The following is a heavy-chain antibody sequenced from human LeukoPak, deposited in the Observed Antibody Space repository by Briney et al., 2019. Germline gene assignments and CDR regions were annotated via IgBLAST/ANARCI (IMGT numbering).Heavy chain of an antibody. CDR3: ARGLTRGRLRYFDWLPPAYYFDY. J-gene: IGHJ4*02. D-gene: IGHD3-9*01. CDR1: GYTFTSYD. CDR2: MNPNSGNT. V-gene: IGHV1-8*01. Sequence: ASVKVSCKASGYTFTSYDINWVRQATGQGLEWMGWMNPNSGNTGYAQKFQGRVTMTRNTSISTAYMELSSLRSEDTAVYYCARGLTRGRLRYFDWLPPAYYFDYWGQGTLVTVSS.